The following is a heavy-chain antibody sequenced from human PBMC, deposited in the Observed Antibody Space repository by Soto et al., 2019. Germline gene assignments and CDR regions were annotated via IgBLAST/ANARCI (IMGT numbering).Heavy chain of an antibody. CDR2: ISSSSSTI. CDR3: ARPEYSSSSYGMDV. Sequence: EVQLVESGEGLVQPGGSLRLSCAASGFTFSRYSMNWVRQAPVKGLEWVSYISSSSSTIYYADSVKGRFTISRDNAKNSLYLQMNSLRDEDTSVYYCARPEYSSSSYGMDVWGQGTTVTVSS. CDR1: GFTFSRYS. D-gene: IGHD6-6*01. J-gene: IGHJ6*02. V-gene: IGHV3-48*02.